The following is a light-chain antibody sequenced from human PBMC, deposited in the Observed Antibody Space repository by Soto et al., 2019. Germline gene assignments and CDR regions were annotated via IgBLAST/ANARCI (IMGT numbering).Light chain of an antibody. CDR3: LSFASGNTRV. J-gene: IGLJ1*01. CDR2: EAS. Sequence: QSVLTQPASVSGSPGHSISISRTGTNTDVGGYNYVSWYQQHPGKAPQLIIFEASNRPSGVSARFSGSNSGTTASLTISGLQPEDEADYYCLSFASGNTRVFGTGTKVTVL. CDR1: NTDVGGYNY. V-gene: IGLV2-14*01.